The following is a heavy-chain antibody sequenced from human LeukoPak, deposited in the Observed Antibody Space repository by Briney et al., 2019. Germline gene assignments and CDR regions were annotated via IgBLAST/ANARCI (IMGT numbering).Heavy chain of an antibody. CDR1: GVSISSSSYY. CDR3: ARRRASYYDSSGYNGIDY. J-gene: IGHJ4*02. Sequence: SETLSLTCTVSGVSISSSSYYWGWIRQPPGKGLEWIGSIYYSGSTYYNPSLKSRVTISVDTSKNQFSLKLSSVTAADTAVYYCARRRASYYDSSGYNGIDYWGQGTLVTVSS. D-gene: IGHD3-22*01. CDR2: IYYSGST. V-gene: IGHV4-39*01.